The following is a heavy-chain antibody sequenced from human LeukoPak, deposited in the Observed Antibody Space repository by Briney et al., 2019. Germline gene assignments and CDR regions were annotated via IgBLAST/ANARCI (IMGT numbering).Heavy chain of an antibody. V-gene: IGHV4-30-4*01. D-gene: IGHD3-10*01. Sequence: SQTLSLTCTVSGGSISSGDYYWSWIRQPPGKGLEWIGYIYYSGSTYYNPSLKSRVTISVDTSKNQFSLKLSSVTAADTAVYYCARLTVVRGVIIPDYWGQGTLVTVCS. CDR2: IYYSGST. CDR1: GGSISSGDYY. CDR3: ARLTVVRGVIIPDY. J-gene: IGHJ4*02.